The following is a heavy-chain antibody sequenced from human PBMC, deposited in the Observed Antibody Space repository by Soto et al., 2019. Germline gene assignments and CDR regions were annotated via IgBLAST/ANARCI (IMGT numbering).Heavy chain of an antibody. D-gene: IGHD5-18*01. Sequence: QAQLVQSGAEVKKPGASVKVSCKASGYTFYSHSISWVRQAPGQGLEWRGRINGDYGNTQYAQKFRGRVTMTTDTSTTTVYMELTKLRSDDTAVYYCARCIQGDYYYGMDVWGQGTTGTVSS. CDR1: GYTFYSHS. CDR2: INGDYGNT. J-gene: IGHJ6*02. V-gene: IGHV1-18*01. CDR3: ARCIQGDYYYGMDV.